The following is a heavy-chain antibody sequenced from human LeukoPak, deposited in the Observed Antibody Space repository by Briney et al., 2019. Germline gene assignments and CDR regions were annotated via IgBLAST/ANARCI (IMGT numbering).Heavy chain of an antibody. CDR3: ARQHSSSWYYFDY. CDR2: IDLSDSYT. V-gene: IGHV5-10-1*01. D-gene: IGHD6-13*01. Sequence: PGESLKISCKGSGYSFTSYWISWVRQMPGKGLEWMGRIDLSDSYTNYSPSFQGHVTISADKSISTAYLQWSSLKASDTAMYYCARQHSSSWYYFDYWGQGTLVTVSS. J-gene: IGHJ4*02. CDR1: GYSFTSYW.